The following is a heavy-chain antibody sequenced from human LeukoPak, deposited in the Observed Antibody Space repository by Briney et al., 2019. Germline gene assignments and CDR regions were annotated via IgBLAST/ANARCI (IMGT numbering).Heavy chain of an antibody. CDR2: IYPGYSDT. CDR3: ARRRYCGGDCYDRAFDI. CDR1: GYSFTSYW. J-gene: IGHJ3*02. V-gene: IGHV5-51*01. Sequence: GGSLKISFKGSGYSFTSYWIGWVRRRAGKGVEGRGIIYPGYSDTTYRPSFQGQLTISADNSISTAYLQWSRLKASDTAMYYCARRRYCGGDCYDRAFDIWGQGTMVTVSS. D-gene: IGHD2-21*02.